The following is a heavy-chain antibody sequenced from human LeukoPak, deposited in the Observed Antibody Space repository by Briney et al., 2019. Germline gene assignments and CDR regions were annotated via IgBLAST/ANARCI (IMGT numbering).Heavy chain of an antibody. D-gene: IGHD6-19*01. V-gene: IGHV3-30-3*01. CDR1: GFTFSSYA. J-gene: IGHJ3*01. Sequence: GGSLRLSCAASGFTFSSYAMHWVRQAPGKGLEWVAVISYDGYNKYYADSVKGRFTISRDNSKNTLYLQMNSLRDEDTAIYYCTNGGIYTTGWYRTLALWGQGTMVTDS. CDR2: ISYDGYNK. CDR3: TNGGIYTTGWYRTLAL.